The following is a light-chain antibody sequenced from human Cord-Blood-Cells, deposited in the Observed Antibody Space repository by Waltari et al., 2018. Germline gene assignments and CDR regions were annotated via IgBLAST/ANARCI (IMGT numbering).Light chain of an antibody. V-gene: IGKV3-11*01. Sequence: EIVLTQSPATLSLSPGERATLSCRASQSVSSYLAWYQQKPGQAPRLLIYDASTRATVIPARFSGSGSGTDFTLTISSLEPEDFAVYYCQQRSNWPPYTFGQGTKLEIK. CDR2: DAS. J-gene: IGKJ2*01. CDR1: QSVSSY. CDR3: QQRSNWPPYT.